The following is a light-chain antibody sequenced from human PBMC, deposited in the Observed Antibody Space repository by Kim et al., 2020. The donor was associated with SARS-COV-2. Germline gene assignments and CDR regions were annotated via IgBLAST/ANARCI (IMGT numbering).Light chain of an antibody. CDR3: NSRDSSGNHLV. V-gene: IGLV3-19*01. CDR1: SLRNCY. CDR2: GRN. J-gene: IGLJ3*02. Sequence: SSELTQDPAVSVALGQTVRITCQGESLRNCYASWYQQKPRQAPVVVIYGRNDRPSGIPDRFSGSNSGNTASLTITGAQAEDEANYYCNSRDSSGNHLVFGGGTQLTVL.